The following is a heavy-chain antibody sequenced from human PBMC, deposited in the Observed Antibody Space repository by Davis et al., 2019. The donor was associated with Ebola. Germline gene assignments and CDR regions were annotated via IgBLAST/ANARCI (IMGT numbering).Heavy chain of an antibody. CDR3: ARGSIGTITTIFDN. CDR1: GGPMNTGNYY. CDR2: IYYSGST. V-gene: IGHV4-31*03. Sequence: SETLSLTCSVSGGPMNTGNYYWTWIRQHPGAGLEWLGYIYYSGSTHFNPSFKSRLTMSVDTSKNQFSLKLSSVTAADTAFYYCARGSIGTITTIFDNWGQGALVTVSS. J-gene: IGHJ4*02. D-gene: IGHD1-20*01.